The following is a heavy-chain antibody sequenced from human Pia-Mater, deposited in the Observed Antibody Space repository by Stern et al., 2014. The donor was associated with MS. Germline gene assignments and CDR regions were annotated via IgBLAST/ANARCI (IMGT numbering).Heavy chain of an antibody. Sequence: QVQLVQSGAEVKKPGSWVKVSCKVSGGTFSDNAFSWSRQAPGQGLEWMGGIIPIFGAADYAQNFQGRVTITADESASTVYMEMSSLRSEDTAVYHCARGAYCGGDCYWGWFDSWGQGTLVTVSS. D-gene: IGHD2-21*02. CDR3: ARGAYCGGDCYWGWFDS. V-gene: IGHV1-69*01. CDR1: GGTFSDNA. CDR2: IIPIFGAA. J-gene: IGHJ5*01.